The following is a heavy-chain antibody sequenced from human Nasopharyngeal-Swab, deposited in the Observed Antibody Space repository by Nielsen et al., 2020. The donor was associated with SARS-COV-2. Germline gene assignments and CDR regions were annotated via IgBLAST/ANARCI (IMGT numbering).Heavy chain of an antibody. CDR1: GFTFSSYA. Sequence: GESLKISCAASGFTFSSYAMSWVRQAPGKGLEWVSVIYSGGSSTYYADSAKGRFTISRDNSKNTLYLQMNSLRAEDTAVYYCAKDGANYDILTGYSQPDYWGQGTLVTVSS. V-gene: IGHV3-23*03. CDR3: AKDGANYDILTGYSQPDY. D-gene: IGHD3-9*01. J-gene: IGHJ4*02. CDR2: IYSGGSST.